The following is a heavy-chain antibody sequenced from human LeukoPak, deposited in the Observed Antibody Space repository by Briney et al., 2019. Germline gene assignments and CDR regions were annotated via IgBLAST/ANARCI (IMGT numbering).Heavy chain of an antibody. CDR3: ARAGYGSGSPIPKRQFDY. CDR2: ISAYNGNT. V-gene: IGHV1-18*01. Sequence: ASVKVSCKASGYTFTNYGISWVRQAPGQGLEWMGWISAYNGNTNYAQKLQGRVTMTTDTSTSTAYMELRSLRSDDTAVYYCARAGYGSGSPIPKRQFDYWGQGTLVTVSS. J-gene: IGHJ4*02. CDR1: GYTFTNYG. D-gene: IGHD3-10*01.